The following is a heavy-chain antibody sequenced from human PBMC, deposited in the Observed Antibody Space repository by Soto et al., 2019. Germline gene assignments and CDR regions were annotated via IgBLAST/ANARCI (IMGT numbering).Heavy chain of an antibody. CDR2: ISSGSKTI. V-gene: IGHV3-48*02. Sequence: GGSLRLSCAASGFTFSSYSMNWVRQAPGKGLEWVSYISSGSKTIFYADPVKGRFTVSRDNAKNSQYLQMNSLRDEDTAVYYCAREDILGTRSFDYWGQGTLVTVSS. D-gene: IGHD1-7*01. J-gene: IGHJ4*02. CDR1: GFTFSSYS. CDR3: AREDILGTRSFDY.